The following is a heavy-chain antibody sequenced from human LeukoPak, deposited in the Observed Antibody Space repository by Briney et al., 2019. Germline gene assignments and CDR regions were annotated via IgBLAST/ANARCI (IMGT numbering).Heavy chain of an antibody. Sequence: GASVKVSCKASGYTFTGYYMHWVRQAPGQGLEWMGWINPNSGGTNYAQKFQGRVTMTRDTSISTAYMELSRLRSDDTAVYYCARDQYYYGSGYDYWGQGTLVTVSS. CDR3: ARDQYYYGSGYDY. J-gene: IGHJ4*02. CDR1: GYTFTGYY. D-gene: IGHD3-10*01. CDR2: INPNSGGT. V-gene: IGHV1-2*02.